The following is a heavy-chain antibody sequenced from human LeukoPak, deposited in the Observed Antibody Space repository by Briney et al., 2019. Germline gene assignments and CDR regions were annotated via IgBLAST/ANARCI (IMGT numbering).Heavy chain of an antibody. D-gene: IGHD1-1*01. CDR3: AKDSGGYNWNDYYYYYYGMDV. V-gene: IGHV3-30*18. CDR2: ISYDGSNK. J-gene: IGHJ6*04. CDR1: GFTLSSYG. Sequence: PGGSLRLSCAASGFTLSSYGMHWVRQAPGKGLEWVAVISYDGSNKYYADSVKGRFTISRDNSKNTLYLQMNSLRAEDTAVYYCAKDSGGYNWNDYYYYYYGMDVWGKGTTVTVSS.